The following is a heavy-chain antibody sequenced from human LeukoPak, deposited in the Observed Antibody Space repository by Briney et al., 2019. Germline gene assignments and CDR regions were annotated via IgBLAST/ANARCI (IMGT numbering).Heavy chain of an antibody. CDR2: INHSGST. CDR3: ARLIAVAGTDY. J-gene: IGHJ4*02. V-gene: IGHV4-34*01. CDR1: GGSFSGYY. Sequence: SETLSLTCAVYGGSFSGYYWSWIRQPPGKGLEWIGEINHSGSTNYNPSLKSRVTISVDTSKNQFSLKLSSVTAADTAVYYCARLIAVAGTDYWGQGTLVTFSS. D-gene: IGHD6-19*01.